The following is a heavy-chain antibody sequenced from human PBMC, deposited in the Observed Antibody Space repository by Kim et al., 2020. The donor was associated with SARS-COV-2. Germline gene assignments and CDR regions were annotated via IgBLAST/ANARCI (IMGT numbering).Heavy chain of an antibody. Sequence: SETLSLTCTVSGGSISSGGYYWSWIRQHPGKGLEWIGYIYYSGSTYYNPSLKSRVTISVDTSKNQFSLKLSSVTAADTAVYYCAREEAATLGYFDYWGQGTLVTVSS. V-gene: IGHV4-31*03. CDR1: GGSISSGGYY. D-gene: IGHD2-15*01. CDR2: IYYSGST. J-gene: IGHJ4*02. CDR3: AREEAATLGYFDY.